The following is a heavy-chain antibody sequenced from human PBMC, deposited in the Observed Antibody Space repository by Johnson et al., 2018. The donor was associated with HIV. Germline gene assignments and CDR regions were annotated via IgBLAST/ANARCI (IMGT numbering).Heavy chain of an antibody. J-gene: IGHJ3*02. V-gene: IGHV3-7*05. CDR3: AAMMPGGSYYDMGAFDI. Sequence: EVQLVESGGDLVQPGGSLRLSCAASGFTFRTYWMNWVRQAPGKGLEWVANINQDGSEKYCVDSVKGRFTISRDNAKNSLYLQMNSLRAEDTAVYYCAAMMPGGSYYDMGAFDIWGQGTMVTVSS. D-gene: IGHD1-26*01. CDR1: GFTFRTYW. CDR2: INQDGSEK.